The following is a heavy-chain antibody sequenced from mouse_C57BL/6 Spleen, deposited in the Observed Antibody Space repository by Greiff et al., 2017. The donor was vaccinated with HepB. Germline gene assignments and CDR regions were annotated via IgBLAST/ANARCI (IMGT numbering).Heavy chain of an antibody. CDR3: ARETYYGSSYWYFDV. D-gene: IGHD1-1*01. V-gene: IGHV1-80*01. CDR1: GYAFSSYW. Sequence: VQLQQSGAELVKPGASVKISCKASGYAFSSYWMNWVKQRPGKGLEWIGQIYPGDGDTNYNGKFKGKATLTADKSSSTAYMQLSSLTSEDSAVYCCARETYYGSSYWYFDVWGTGTTVTVSS. J-gene: IGHJ1*03. CDR2: IYPGDGDT.